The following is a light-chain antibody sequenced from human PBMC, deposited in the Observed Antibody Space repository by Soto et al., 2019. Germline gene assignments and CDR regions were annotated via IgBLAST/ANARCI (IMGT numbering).Light chain of an antibody. Sequence: DIQMTQSPSTLSASVGDRVTITCRASQSISSWLAWYQQKPGKAPKLLIYDASSLESGVPSRFSASGSGTEFIITIGRLQYDDFVSHYCEQYDSYLWTFGPGTTVDIK. V-gene: IGKV1-5*01. J-gene: IGKJ1*01. CDR3: EQYDSYLWT. CDR2: DAS. CDR1: QSISSW.